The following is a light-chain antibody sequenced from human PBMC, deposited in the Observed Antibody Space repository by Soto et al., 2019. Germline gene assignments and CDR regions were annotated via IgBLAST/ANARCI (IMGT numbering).Light chain of an antibody. V-gene: IGLV2-14*01. J-gene: IGLJ2*01. CDR2: DVS. CDR1: SSDVGGYNY. CDR3: SSYTGSSTYVA. Sequence: QSALTQPASVSGSPGQSITISCTGTSSDVGGYNYVSWYQQHPGKAPKLMIYDVSNRPSGVSNRFSGSKSANTASLTISGLQGSDEADYYCSSYTGSSTYVAFCGWSKVTV.